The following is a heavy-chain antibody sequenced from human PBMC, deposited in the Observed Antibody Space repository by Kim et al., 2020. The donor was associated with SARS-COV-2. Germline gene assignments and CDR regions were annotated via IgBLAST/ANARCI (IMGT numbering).Heavy chain of an antibody. CDR2: ISSSSSYI. D-gene: IGHD3-10*01. Sequence: GGSLRLSCAASGFTFSSYSMNWVRQAPGKGLEWVSSISSSSSYIYYADSVKGRFTISRDNAKNSLYLQMNSLRAEDTAVYYCARDHYYGTGSSLADYWGQGTLVTVSS. CDR1: GFTFSSYS. CDR3: ARDHYYGTGSSLADY. J-gene: IGHJ4*02. V-gene: IGHV3-21*01.